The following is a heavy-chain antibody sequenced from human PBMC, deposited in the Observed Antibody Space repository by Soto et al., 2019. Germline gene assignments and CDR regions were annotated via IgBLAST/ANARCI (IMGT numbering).Heavy chain of an antibody. J-gene: IGHJ4*02. V-gene: IGHV3-21*06. CDR3: ARDVLDSSGWYGY. CDR1: GFPFSSYS. CDR2: ISSSSSYV. D-gene: IGHD6-19*01. Sequence: EVQLVESGGGLVKPGESLRLSCAASGFPFSSYSMNWVRQAPGKGLERVSYISSSSSYVDYADSVKGRFTLSRDNAKNSLYLQMNRLRAEDTAVYYCARDVLDSSGWYGYWGQGTLVTVSS.